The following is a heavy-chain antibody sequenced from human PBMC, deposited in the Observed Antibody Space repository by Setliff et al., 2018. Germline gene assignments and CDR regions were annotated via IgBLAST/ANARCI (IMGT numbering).Heavy chain of an antibody. V-gene: IGHV3-48*01. CDR1: GFTFSSYS. CDR3: ARDYTYYDFWSGPSSDAFDI. CDR2: ISSSSSTI. Sequence: PGGSLRLSCAASGFTFSSYSMNWVRQAPGKGLEWVSYISSSSSTIYYADSVKGRFTISRDNAKNSLYLQMNSLRAEDTAVYYCARDYTYYDFWSGPSSDAFDIWGQGIMVTVSS. J-gene: IGHJ3*02. D-gene: IGHD3-3*01.